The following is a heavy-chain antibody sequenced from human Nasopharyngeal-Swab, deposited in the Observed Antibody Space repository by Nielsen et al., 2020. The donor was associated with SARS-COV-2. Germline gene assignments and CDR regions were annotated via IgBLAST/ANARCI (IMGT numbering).Heavy chain of an antibody. Sequence: GGSLRLSCGASGFTFSDYYVSWIRQAPGKGLEWLSFISNTGTTIYYADSVKGRFTMSRDNAGNSLFLEMNSLRADDTALYYCATLGRYGYGRALDYWGQGTLVTVSS. D-gene: IGHD5-18*01. V-gene: IGHV3-11*04. CDR3: ATLGRYGYGRALDY. CDR1: GFTFSDYY. J-gene: IGHJ4*02. CDR2: ISNTGTTI.